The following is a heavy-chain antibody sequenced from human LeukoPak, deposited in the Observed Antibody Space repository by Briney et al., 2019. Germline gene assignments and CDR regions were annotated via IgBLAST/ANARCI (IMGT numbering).Heavy chain of an antibody. V-gene: IGHV1-46*01. J-gene: IGHJ4*02. Sequence: VASVKVSCKASGYTFSSYYIHRVRQAPGQGLEWMGIINPSGGITNYAQNFQDRVTMIRDMSTSTVYMELSSLISDDTAVYYCARDRTALPTIPAPGDYWGQGTLVTVSS. CDR3: ARDRTALPTIPAPGDY. D-gene: IGHD6-13*01. CDR2: INPSGGIT. CDR1: GYTFSSYY.